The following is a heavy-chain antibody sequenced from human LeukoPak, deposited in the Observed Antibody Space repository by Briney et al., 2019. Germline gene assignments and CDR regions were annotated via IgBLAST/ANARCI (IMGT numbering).Heavy chain of an antibody. J-gene: IGHJ4*02. Sequence: SETLSLTCTVSGGSISSYYWSWIRQPPGKGLEWIGYIYTSGSTNYNPSLKSRVTISVDTSKNQFSLKLSSVTAADTAVYYCARHQYNSSWYDYWGQGTLVTVSS. CDR2: IYTSGST. V-gene: IGHV4-4*09. CDR1: GGSISSYY. CDR3: ARHQYNSSWYDY. D-gene: IGHD6-13*01.